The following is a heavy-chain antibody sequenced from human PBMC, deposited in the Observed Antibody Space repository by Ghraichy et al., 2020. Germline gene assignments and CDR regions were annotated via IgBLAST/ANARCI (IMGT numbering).Heavy chain of an antibody. Sequence: GGSLRLSCAASGFTFSSYAMSWVRQAPGKGLEWVSAISSSGGGINYADSVKGRFTISRDNSKNTLYLKMNSLRAEDTAVYYCGGRGGPNSKYYDHWGQEPWSPSPQ. CDR3: GGRGGPNSKYYDH. V-gene: IGHV3-23*01. D-gene: IGHD2-15*01. CDR1: GFTFSSYA. J-gene: IGHJ4*01. CDR2: ISSSGGGI.